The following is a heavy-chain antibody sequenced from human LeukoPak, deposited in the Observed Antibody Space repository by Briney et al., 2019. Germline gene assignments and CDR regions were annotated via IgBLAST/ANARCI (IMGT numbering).Heavy chain of an antibody. CDR3: ARGGGLDV. D-gene: IGHD3-16*01. Sequence: PGGSLRLSCAASGNYWMHWVRQAPGKGLVWVSHINSDGSWTSYADSVKGRFTISRDNAKNSLYLQMSNLRAEDTAVYFYARGGGLDVWGQGATVTVSS. CDR1: GNYW. J-gene: IGHJ6*02. V-gene: IGHV3-74*01. CDR2: INSDGSWT.